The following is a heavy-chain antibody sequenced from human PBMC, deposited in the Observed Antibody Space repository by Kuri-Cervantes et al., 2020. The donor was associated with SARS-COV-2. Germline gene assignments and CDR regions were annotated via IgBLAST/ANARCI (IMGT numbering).Heavy chain of an antibody. CDR2: IRYDGSNK. J-gene: IGHJ4*02. D-gene: IGHD2-15*01. Sequence: GGSLRLSCTASGFTFSSYGMHWVRQATGKGLEWVAFIRYDGSNKFYADSVKGRFTISRDNSKNTLYLQMNSLRAEDTAVYYCAKDQHGIVVVVAAIDYWGQGTLVTVSS. CDR3: AKDQHGIVVVVAAIDY. CDR1: GFTFSSYG. V-gene: IGHV3-30*02.